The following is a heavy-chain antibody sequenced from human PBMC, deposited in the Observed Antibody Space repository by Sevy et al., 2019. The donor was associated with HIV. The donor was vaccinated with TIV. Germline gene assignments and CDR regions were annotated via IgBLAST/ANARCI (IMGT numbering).Heavy chain of an antibody. CDR2: IYYDGSNK. J-gene: IGHJ4*02. V-gene: IGHV3-30*04. CDR3: ARDWVAAAPDLFDY. Sequence: GGSLRLSCAASGFTFSSYAMHWVRQAPGKGLEWVAVIYYDGSNKYYADSVKGRFTISRDNSKNTLYLQMNSLRAENTAVYYGARDWVAAAPDLFDYWGQGTLVTVSS. CDR1: GFTFSSYA. D-gene: IGHD2-2*01.